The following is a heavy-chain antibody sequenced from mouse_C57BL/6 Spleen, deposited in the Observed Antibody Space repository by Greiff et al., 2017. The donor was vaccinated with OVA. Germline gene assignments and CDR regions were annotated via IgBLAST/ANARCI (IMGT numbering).Heavy chain of an antibody. J-gene: IGHJ2*01. Sequence: EVQLQQSGAELVKPGASVKLSCTASGFNIKDYYMHWVKQRTEQGLEWIGRIDPEDGETKYAPQFQGKATITADTSSNTAYLQLSSLTSDDTAVYYCARSGNWDFDYWGQGTTLTVSS. CDR2: IDPEDGET. D-gene: IGHD4-1*02. V-gene: IGHV14-2*01. CDR1: GFNIKDYY. CDR3: ARSGNWDFDY.